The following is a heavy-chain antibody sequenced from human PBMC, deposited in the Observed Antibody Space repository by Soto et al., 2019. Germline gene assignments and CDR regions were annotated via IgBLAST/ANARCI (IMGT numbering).Heavy chain of an antibody. J-gene: IGHJ4*02. CDR2: IFHSGTT. Sequence: QVQLQESVPGLVKPSGTLSLTCTVSCGAVSSTNWWSWVRQAPGEGLAWIGEIFHSGTTNYNPSLTSRVVISMATSTTQLSLRLDSVTAAATALYFCARHIAVPTTRGFDYWGPGTLVSGSS. V-gene: IGHV4-4*02. D-gene: IGHD2-15*01. CDR3: ARHIAVPTTRGFDY. CDR1: CGAVSSTNW.